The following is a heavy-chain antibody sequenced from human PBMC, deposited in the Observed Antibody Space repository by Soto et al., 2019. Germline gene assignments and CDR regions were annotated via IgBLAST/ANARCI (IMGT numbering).Heavy chain of an antibody. CDR1: GFIFSRYW. J-gene: IGHJ4*02. CDR2: INSDGSST. CDR3: ARDGNRNFDF. Sequence: GGSLILSCAASGFIFSRYWMHWVRQAPGKGPVWVARINSDGSSTDYADSVRGRFTLSRDNAKNTLFLQMNSLRVEDTAVYYCARDGNRNFDFWGQGTLVTVSS. V-gene: IGHV3-74*01. D-gene: IGHD1-1*01.